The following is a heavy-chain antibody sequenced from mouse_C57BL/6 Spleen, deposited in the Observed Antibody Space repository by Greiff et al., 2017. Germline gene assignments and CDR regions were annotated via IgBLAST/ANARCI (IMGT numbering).Heavy chain of an antibody. CDR1: GYTVTSYW. J-gene: IGHJ3*01. Sequence: QVQLQQPGAELVRPGSSVKLSCKASGYTVTSYWMHWVKQRPIQGLEWIGNIDPSDSETHYNQKFKDKATLTVDKSSSTAYMQLSSLTSEDSAVYYCASAQATAGFAYWGQGTLVTVSA. CDR3: ASAQATAGFAY. V-gene: IGHV1-52*01. D-gene: IGHD3-2*02. CDR2: IDPSDSET.